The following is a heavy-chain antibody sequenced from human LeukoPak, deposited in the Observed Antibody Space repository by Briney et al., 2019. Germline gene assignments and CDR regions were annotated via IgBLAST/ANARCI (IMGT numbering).Heavy chain of an antibody. CDR1: GFTFSTFA. J-gene: IGHJ4*02. CDR3: ATYRQVLLPFES. Sequence: GGSLRLSCAASGFTFSTFAMIWVRQPPGKGLEWVSSIFPSGGEIHYADSVRGRFTISRDNSKSTLSLQLNSLRAEDTAIYYCATYRQVLLPFESWGQGTLVTVSS. D-gene: IGHD2-8*02. V-gene: IGHV3-23*01. CDR2: IFPSGGEI.